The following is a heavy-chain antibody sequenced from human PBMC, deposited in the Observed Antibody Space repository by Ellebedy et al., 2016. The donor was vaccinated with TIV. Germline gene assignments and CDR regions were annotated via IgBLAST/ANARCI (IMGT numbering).Heavy chain of an antibody. J-gene: IGHJ6*02. CDR3: AKDIGENGGMDV. CDR1: GFTFDDYA. D-gene: IGHD3-10*01. Sequence: SLKISCAASGFTFDDYAMHWVRQAPGKGLEWVSGISWNSGSIGYADSVKGRFTISRDNAKNSLYLQMNSLRAEDTALYYCAKDIGENGGMDVWGQGTTVTVSS. V-gene: IGHV3-9*01. CDR2: ISWNSGSI.